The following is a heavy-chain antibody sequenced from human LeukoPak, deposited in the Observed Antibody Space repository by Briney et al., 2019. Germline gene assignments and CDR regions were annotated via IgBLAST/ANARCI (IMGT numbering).Heavy chain of an antibody. D-gene: IGHD6-13*01. V-gene: IGHV3-74*01. CDR2: INSDGSST. CDR1: GFTLSSYW. CDR3: ASVGRSWYPNSFDY. J-gene: IGHJ4*02. Sequence: PGGSLRLSCAASGFTLSSYWMHWVRQAPGKGLVWVSRINSDGSSTSYADSVKGRFTISRDNAKNTLYLQMNSLRAEDTAVYYCASVGRSWYPNSFDYWGQETLVTVSS.